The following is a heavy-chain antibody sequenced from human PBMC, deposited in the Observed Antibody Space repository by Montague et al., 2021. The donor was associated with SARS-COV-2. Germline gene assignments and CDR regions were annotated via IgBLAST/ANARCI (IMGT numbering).Heavy chain of an antibody. CDR2: INHSGTT. J-gene: IGHJ4*02. CDR1: GGSFSGYY. CDR3: ARWDPQTLTLIGLRGKSASDY. V-gene: IGHV4-34*01. D-gene: IGHD4-23*01. Sequence: SETLSLTCAVYGGSFSGYYWTWIRQSPGKGLEWIAEINHSGTTNYNFNPSLRSRVTISVDTSKSQFSLKLSSVTAADTGVYYCARWDPQTLTLIGLRGKSASDYCGQGTLVTVSS.